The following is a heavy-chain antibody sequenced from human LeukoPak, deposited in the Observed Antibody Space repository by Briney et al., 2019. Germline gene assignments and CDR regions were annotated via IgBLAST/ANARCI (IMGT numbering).Heavy chain of an antibody. CDR1: GDSISSGGYY. D-gene: IGHD2-21*02. CDR3: ARATLRGDPFDF. CDR2: IFTSGNT. V-gene: IGHV4-31*03. J-gene: IGHJ4*02. Sequence: SETLSLTCTVSGDSISSGGYYWTWIRQHPGKGLEWIGNIFTSGNTYYNPSLKGRVFTSVDTSKSQFFLRLTSVIAADTAVYYCARATLRGDPFDFWGQGIQVTVSS.